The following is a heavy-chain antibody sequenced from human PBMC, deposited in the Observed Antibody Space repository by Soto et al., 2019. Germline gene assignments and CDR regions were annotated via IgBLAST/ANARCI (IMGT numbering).Heavy chain of an antibody. V-gene: IGHV1-18*04. CDR3: ARCEVAGTSDY. CDR1: GYTLTSYG. D-gene: IGHD6-19*01. Sequence: QVQVVQSGAEVKKPGASVKVSCKASGYTLTSYGFNWVRQAPGQGLEWMGWISGYNGNTNYAQKFQGRVTMTIDTSTSTAYKELRSLRSDDTAVYYCARCEVAGTSDYWGQGTLVSVSS. J-gene: IGHJ4*02. CDR2: ISGYNGNT.